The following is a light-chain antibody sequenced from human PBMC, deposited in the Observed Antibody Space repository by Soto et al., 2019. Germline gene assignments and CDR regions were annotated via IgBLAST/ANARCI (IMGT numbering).Light chain of an antibody. V-gene: IGKV3-15*01. CDR2: DVS. CDR3: QQYNNWPTP. Sequence: PATLSGSPGEIATRSCMASQSARISLGWYQQKPGQAPRLLIYDVSTRATGVPARFSGSGSGTEFTLTISSPQSEDFAVYYCQQYNNWPTPSGQGTRLAIK. J-gene: IGKJ5*01. CDR1: QSARIS.